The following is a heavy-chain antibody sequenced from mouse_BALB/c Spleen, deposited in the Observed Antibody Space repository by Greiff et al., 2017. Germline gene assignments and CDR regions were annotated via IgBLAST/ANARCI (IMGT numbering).Heavy chain of an antibody. J-gene: IGHJ1*01. Sequence: VQLKESGPGLVKPSQSLSLTCTVTGYSITSDYAWNWIRQFPGNKLGWMGYITYSGSTSYNPSLKSRITITRDTSKNQFFLQLNSVTTEDTATDYCARYFDVWGAGTPVTVSS. CDR1: GYSITSDYA. V-gene: IGHV3-2*02. CDR2: ITYSGST. CDR3: ARYFDV.